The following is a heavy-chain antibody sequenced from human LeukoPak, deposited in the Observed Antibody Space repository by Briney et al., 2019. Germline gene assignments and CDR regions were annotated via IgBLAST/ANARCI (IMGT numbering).Heavy chain of an antibody. CDR3: ARLYSGYYYYGMDV. Sequence: SETLSLTCTVSGGSISSYYWSWLRQPPGKGLEWIGYIYYSGSTNYNPSLKSRVTISVDKSKNQFSLKLSSVTAADTAVYYCARLYSGYYYYGMDVWGQGTTVTVSS. J-gene: IGHJ6*02. D-gene: IGHD5-12*01. CDR1: GGSISSYY. CDR2: IYYSGST. V-gene: IGHV4-59*12.